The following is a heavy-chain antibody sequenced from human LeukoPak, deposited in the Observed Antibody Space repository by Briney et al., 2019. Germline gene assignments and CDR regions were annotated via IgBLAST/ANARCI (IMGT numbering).Heavy chain of an antibody. J-gene: IGHJ4*02. D-gene: IGHD7-27*01. V-gene: IGHV4-59*01. CDR2: ICYSGST. Sequence: SETLSLTCTVSGGSISSYYWSWIRQPPGKGLEWIGYICYSGSTNYNPSLKSRVTISVDTSKNQFSLKLSSVTAADTAVYYCARGRWGFGYWGQGTLVTVSS. CDR1: GGSISSYY. CDR3: ARGRWGFGY.